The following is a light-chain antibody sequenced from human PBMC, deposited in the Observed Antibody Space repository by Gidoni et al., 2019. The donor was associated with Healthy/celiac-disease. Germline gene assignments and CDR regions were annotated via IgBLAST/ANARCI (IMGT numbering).Light chain of an antibody. J-gene: IGLJ2*01. CDR1: NIGSKS. CDR2: DDS. Sequence: SYVLTQPPSASVAPGQTARITCGGNNIGSKSVHWYQQKPGQAPVLVVYDDSDRPSGIPARFSGSNSGNTATLTISRVEAGDEADYYCQVWDSSSDHVVFGGGTKLTVL. V-gene: IGLV3-21*02. CDR3: QVWDSSSDHVV.